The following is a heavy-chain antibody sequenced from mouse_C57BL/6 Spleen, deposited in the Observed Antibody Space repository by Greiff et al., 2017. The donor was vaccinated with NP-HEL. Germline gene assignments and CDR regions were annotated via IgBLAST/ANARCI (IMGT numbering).Heavy chain of an antibody. J-gene: IGHJ3*01. Sequence: EVQLQQSGPELVKPGASVKISCKASGYTFTDYYMNWVKQSHGKSLEWIGDINPNNGGTSYNQKFKGKATLTVDKSSSTAYMELRSLTSEDSAVYYCARPSLLRSWFAYWGQGTLVTVSA. D-gene: IGHD1-2*01. CDR3: ARPSLLRSWFAY. V-gene: IGHV1-26*01. CDR2: INPNNGGT. CDR1: GYTFTDYY.